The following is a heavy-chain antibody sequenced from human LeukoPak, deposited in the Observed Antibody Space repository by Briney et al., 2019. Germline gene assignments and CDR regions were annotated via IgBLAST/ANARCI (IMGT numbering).Heavy chain of an antibody. J-gene: IGHJ6*03. D-gene: IGHD2/OR15-2a*01. CDR3: ASQQSFHYYYMDV. Sequence: PGGSLRLSCAASGFTFSYYWMHWVRQAPGKGLVWVSRIHSDGSSTTNADSVKGRFTISRDSAKNTLYLQMNSLRAEDTAVYYCASQQSFHYYYMDVWGKGTTVTVSS. CDR2: IHSDGSST. CDR1: GFTFSYYW. V-gene: IGHV3-74*03.